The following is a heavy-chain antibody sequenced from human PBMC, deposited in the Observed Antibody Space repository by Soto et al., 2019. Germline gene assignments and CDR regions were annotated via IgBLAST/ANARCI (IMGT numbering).Heavy chain of an antibody. J-gene: IGHJ5*02. V-gene: IGHV1-2*04. CDR3: ARADSSSSFIPSGP. CDR2: INPNSGGT. CDR1: GYTFTGYY. D-gene: IGHD6-6*01. Sequence: ASVKVSCKASGYTFTGYYMHWVRQAPGQGLEWMGWINPNSGGTNYAQKFQGWVTMTRDTSISTAYMELSRLRSDDTAVYYCARADSSSSFIPSGPCGEGTLVTVSS.